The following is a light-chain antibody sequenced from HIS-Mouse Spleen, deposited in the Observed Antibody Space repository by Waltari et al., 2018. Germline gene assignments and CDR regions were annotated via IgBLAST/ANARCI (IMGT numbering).Light chain of an antibody. V-gene: IGLV2-14*03. CDR1: SIDVGGYNY. Sequence: QSALTLPASVSGSPGQSITISCTGTSIDVGGYNYVSWYQQHPGKAPTLMIYDVSNRPSGVSNRFSGSKSGNTASLTISGLQAEDEADYYCSSYTSSSTYVFGTGTKVTVL. CDR2: DVS. CDR3: SSYTSSSTYV. J-gene: IGLJ1*01.